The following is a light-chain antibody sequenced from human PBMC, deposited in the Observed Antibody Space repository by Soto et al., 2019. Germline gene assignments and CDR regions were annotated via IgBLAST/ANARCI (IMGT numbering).Light chain of an antibody. V-gene: IGKV3D-11*01. CDR3: QQGETWPILS. Sequence: DIVLTQSPATLSLSPGDRATLSCRASQDIGTHLVWYQHKLGQAPRLLIYEASGRASDTPGRFRGSGSGTAFTRTITSLEPEDSAVYFCQQGETWPILSFGGGTKVELK. J-gene: IGKJ4*01. CDR2: EAS. CDR1: QDIGTH.